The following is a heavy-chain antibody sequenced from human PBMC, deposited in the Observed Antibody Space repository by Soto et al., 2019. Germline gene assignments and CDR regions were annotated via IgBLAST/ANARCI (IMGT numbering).Heavy chain of an antibody. CDR2: ISSDGTNK. CDR1: GFTFSSYA. V-gene: IGHV3-30-3*01. D-gene: IGHD3-3*01. Sequence: QVQLVESGGGVVQPGRSLRLSCAASGFTFSSYAMHWVRQAPGMGLEWVAVISSDGTNKFYADSVRGRITISRDNSKNTLYLQMNSLRGEDSSVYYCARGTTLAIFDYGMDVWGQGTTVTVSS. J-gene: IGHJ6*02. CDR3: ARGTTLAIFDYGMDV.